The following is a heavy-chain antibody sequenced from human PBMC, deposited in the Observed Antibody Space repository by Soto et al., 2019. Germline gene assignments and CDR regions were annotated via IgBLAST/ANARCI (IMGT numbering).Heavy chain of an antibody. J-gene: IGHJ2*01. CDR3: ARKILGSTSRPNYWYFDV. V-gene: IGHV3-23*01. CDR1: GFTFINYA. Sequence: EVQLLESGGGLVQPGRSLRLSCAGSGFTFINYAMNWVRQVPGKGLEWVSSISGGGDAAFFPDSVRGRFTISRDNSKNTVTLQMNSLGVDDTAVYYCARKILGSTSRPNYWYFDVWGRGTLVTVSS. D-gene: IGHD3-16*01. CDR2: ISGGGDAA.